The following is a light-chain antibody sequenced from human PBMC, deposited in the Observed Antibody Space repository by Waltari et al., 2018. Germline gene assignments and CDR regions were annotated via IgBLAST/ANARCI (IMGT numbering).Light chain of an antibody. Sequence: DIKMTQSPSSLSASVGDVVTITCRASQSVTRFLNWYQQKPGKAPRLLIFTTSNLQGGVPSRFSGSGSGTDFTLTINGLQPEDYATYYCQQIDGIPFTFGQGTKVDVK. CDR3: QQIDGIPFT. CDR2: TTS. V-gene: IGKV1-39*01. CDR1: QSVTRF. J-gene: IGKJ2*01.